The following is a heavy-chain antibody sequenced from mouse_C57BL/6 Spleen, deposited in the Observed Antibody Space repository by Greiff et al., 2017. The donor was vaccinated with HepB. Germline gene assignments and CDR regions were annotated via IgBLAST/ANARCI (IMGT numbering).Heavy chain of an antibody. D-gene: IGHD1-1*01. CDR2: INPSSGYT. V-gene: IGHV1-7*01. CDR1: GYNFTSYW. Sequence: VQLQESGAELAKPGASVKLSCKASGYNFTSYWMHWVKQRTGQGLEWIGYINPSSGYTKYNQKFKDKATLTADKSSSTAYMQLSSLTYEDSASYYCARVFITTVVAPGYWGQGTTLTVSS. J-gene: IGHJ2*01. CDR3: ARVFITTVVAPGY.